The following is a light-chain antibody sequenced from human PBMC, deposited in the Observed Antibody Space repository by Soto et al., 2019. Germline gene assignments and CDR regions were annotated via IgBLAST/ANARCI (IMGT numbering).Light chain of an antibody. V-gene: IGKV1-5*03. CDR3: QHYNSYTEA. CDR1: QTISSW. J-gene: IGKJ1*01. CDR2: KAS. Sequence: DIQMTQSPSTLSGSVGDRVTITCRASQTISSWLAWYQQKPGQAPKLLIYKASTLKSGVPSRFSGSGSGTEFTLTISSLQHDYLATYYCQHYNSYTEAFGQGTKVELK.